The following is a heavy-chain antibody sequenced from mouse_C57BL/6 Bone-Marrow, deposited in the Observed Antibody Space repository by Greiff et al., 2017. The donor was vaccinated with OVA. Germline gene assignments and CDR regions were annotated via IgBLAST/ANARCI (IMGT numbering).Heavy chain of an antibody. CDR3: TRGATVVPWYFDV. Sequence: EVKVEESGGGLVQPGGSMKLSCAASGFTFSDAWMDWVRQSPEKGLEWVAEIRNKANNHATYYAESVKGRFTISRDDSKSSVYLQMNSLRAEDTGIYYCTRGATVVPWYFDVWGTGTTVTVSS. J-gene: IGHJ1*03. CDR2: IRNKANNHAT. D-gene: IGHD1-1*01. CDR1: GFTFSDAW. V-gene: IGHV6-6*01.